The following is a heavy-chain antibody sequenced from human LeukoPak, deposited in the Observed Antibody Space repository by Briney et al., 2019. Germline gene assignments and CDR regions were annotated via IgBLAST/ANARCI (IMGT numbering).Heavy chain of an antibody. D-gene: IGHD5-18*01. J-gene: IGHJ4*02. CDR3: ARVSGGYGYGRLQELHY. CDR1: GYTFSGYY. V-gene: IGHV1-2*02. Sequence: GASVKVSCKASGYTFSGYYMHWVRQAPGQGLEWMGWINPNSGGTNYAQKFQGRVTMTRDTSISTAYMELSRLRSDDTAVYYCARVSGGYGYGRLQELHYWGQGTLVTVSS. CDR2: INPNSGGT.